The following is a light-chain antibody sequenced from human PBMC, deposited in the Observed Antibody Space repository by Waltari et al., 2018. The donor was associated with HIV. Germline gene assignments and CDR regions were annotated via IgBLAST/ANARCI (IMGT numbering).Light chain of an antibody. J-gene: IGLJ2*01. CDR1: DLHKQY. Sequence: SYELTQPPSLYVSPGHTAVISCPGHDLHKQYFCWYQLTTGQPPLCIICEDNKRPYVICGRISGSSCGNTSTLTLPMAQCGDQPEYFCESRDRGIVIFGRGTKLVVL. V-gene: IGLV3-1*01. CDR3: ESRDRGIVI. CDR2: EDN.